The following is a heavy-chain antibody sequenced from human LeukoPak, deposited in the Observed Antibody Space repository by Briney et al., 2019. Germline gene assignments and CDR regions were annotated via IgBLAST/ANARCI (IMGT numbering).Heavy chain of an antibody. D-gene: IGHD1-26*01. CDR1: GGTFSSYA. V-gene: IGHV1-69*05. CDR3: ARKGKVGATDY. Sequence: GASVKVSCKASGGTFSSYAISWVRQAPGQGLEWMGGIIPIFGTANYAQKFQGRVTITTDESTSTAYMELSSLRAEDTAVYYCARKGKVGATDYWGQGTLVTVSS. J-gene: IGHJ4*02. CDR2: IIPIFGTA.